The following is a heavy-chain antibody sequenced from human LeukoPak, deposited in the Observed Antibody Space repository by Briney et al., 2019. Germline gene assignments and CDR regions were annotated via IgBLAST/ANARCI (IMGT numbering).Heavy chain of an antibody. V-gene: IGHV4-59*06. D-gene: IGHD3-10*01. Sequence: KPSETLSLTCTVSGGSISSYYWSWIRQPAGKGLEWIGYIYYSGSTYYNPSLKSRVTISVDTSKNQFSLKLSSVTAADTAVYYCARSEVLLWFGEPLWYYYGMDVWGQGTTVTVSS. CDR2: IYYSGST. J-gene: IGHJ6*02. CDR3: ARSEVLLWFGEPLWYYYGMDV. CDR1: GGSISSYY.